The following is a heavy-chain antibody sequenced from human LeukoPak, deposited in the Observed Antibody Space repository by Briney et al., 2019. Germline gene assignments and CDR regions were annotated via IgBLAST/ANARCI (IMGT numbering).Heavy chain of an antibody. Sequence: PSETLSLTCTVSGGSISSGSYYWSWIRQPAGKGLEWIGRIYTSGNTHYNPSLQGRVTMSLDTSKNQFSLKLTSVTAADTAVYFCARSADYTAYNWFDPWGQGTLVTVSS. CDR2: IYTSGNT. CDR3: ARSADYTAYNWFDP. CDR1: GGSISSGSYY. D-gene: IGHD4-11*01. V-gene: IGHV4-61*02. J-gene: IGHJ5*02.